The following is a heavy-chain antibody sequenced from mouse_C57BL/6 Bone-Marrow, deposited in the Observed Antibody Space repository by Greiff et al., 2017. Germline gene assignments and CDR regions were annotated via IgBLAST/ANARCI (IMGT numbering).Heavy chain of an antibody. V-gene: IGHV1-55*01. J-gene: IGHJ2*01. CDR1: GYTFTSYW. CDR2: IYPGSGST. D-gene: IGHD2-1*01. CDR3: ARVYYGKLNFDY. Sequence: VQLQQPGAELVKPGASVKMSCKASGYTFTSYWITWVKQRPGQGLEWIGDIYPGSGSTNYNEKFKSKATLTVDTSSSTAYMQLSSLTSEDSAVYYCARVYYGKLNFDYWGQVTTLTVSS.